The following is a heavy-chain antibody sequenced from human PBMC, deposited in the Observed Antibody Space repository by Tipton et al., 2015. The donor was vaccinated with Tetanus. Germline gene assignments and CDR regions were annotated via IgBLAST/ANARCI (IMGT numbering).Heavy chain of an antibody. CDR1: GGSLSSNY. CDR2: IDVSGST. V-gene: IGHV4-4*07. D-gene: IGHD6-13*01. CDR3: ARVRSAAYTTNWYSGDNWFDP. J-gene: IGHJ5*02. Sequence: GLVKPSETLSLTCTVSGGSLSSNYWTWIRQPAGKGLEWIGRIDVSGSTDYNPSLKSRVTMSVDTSENQFSLKLSSVIAADTAIYYCARVRSAAYTTNWYSGDNWFDPWGQGTLVTVSS.